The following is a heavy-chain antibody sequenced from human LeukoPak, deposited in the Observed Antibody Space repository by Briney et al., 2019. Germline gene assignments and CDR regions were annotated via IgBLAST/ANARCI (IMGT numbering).Heavy chain of an antibody. D-gene: IGHD2-15*01. Sequence: PGGSLRLSCAASGFTFSSYGMHWVRQAPGKGLGWVAIIKFDGSDQYYADAVKGRFTISRDNSKNTLYLQMDSLRAEDTAVYYCARDVGQFDFWGQGTLVTVSS. V-gene: IGHV3-33*05. CDR3: ARDVGQFDF. CDR2: IKFDGSDQ. CDR1: GFTFSSYG. J-gene: IGHJ4*02.